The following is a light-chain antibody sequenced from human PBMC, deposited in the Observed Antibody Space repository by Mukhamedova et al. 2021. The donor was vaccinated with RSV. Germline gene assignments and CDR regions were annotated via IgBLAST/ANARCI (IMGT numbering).Light chain of an antibody. V-gene: IGKV3-20*01. CDR3: QQYGSTPLT. J-gene: IGKJ4*01. Sequence: ASQSVNKNYLAWYQQKPGQAPRLLIYGASSRATDIPDRFSGSGSGTDFTLTSSRLEPEDFAVYYCQQYGSTPLTFGGGTKVEIK. CDR2: GAS. CDR1: QSVNKNY.